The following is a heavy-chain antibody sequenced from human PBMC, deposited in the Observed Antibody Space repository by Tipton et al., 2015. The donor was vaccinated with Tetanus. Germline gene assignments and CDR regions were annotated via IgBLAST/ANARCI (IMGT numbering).Heavy chain of an antibody. CDR3: ARAASIAAAGLHFDY. D-gene: IGHD6-13*01. Sequence: QLVQSGAEVEKPGASVKVSCKASGYTFTGYSMHWVRQAPGQGLEWMGWLNPNSGGTNYAQKFQGRVTMTRDTSISTVYMERSRLRSDDTAVYYCARAASIAAAGLHFDYWGQGTLVTVSS. CDR2: LNPNSGGT. CDR1: GYTFTGYS. V-gene: IGHV1-2*02. J-gene: IGHJ4*02.